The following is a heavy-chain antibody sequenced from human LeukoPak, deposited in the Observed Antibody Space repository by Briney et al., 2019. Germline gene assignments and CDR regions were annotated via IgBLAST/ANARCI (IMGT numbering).Heavy chain of an antibody. V-gene: IGHV1-46*01. J-gene: IGHJ4*02. CDR3: ARDSTYWNPEY. CDR1: GYTFTSYY. Sequence: ASVKVSCKASGYTFTSYYMHWVRQAPGQGLERMGIINPSGGSTSYAQRFQGRLSVTRDMSTSTVYMEVSSLRPEDTAVYYCARDSTYWNPEYWGQGTLVTVSS. D-gene: IGHD1-1*01. CDR2: INPSGGST.